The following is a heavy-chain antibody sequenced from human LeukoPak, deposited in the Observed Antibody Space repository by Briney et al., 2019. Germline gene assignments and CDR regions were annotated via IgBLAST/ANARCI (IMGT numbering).Heavy chain of an antibody. Sequence: SETLSLTCALSGGSITDYYYNWVRQPPGKGLEWIGEINHSGSTTYNPSLKSRVIIAVDTSKNQFSLKLSFVTAADTAVYYCARHRRPAYCGGDCYFGRLYYFDYWGQGTLVTVSS. CDR2: INHSGST. J-gene: IGHJ4*02. CDR3: ARHRRPAYCGGDCYFGRLYYFDY. V-gene: IGHV4-34*01. CDR1: GGSITDYY. D-gene: IGHD2-21*02.